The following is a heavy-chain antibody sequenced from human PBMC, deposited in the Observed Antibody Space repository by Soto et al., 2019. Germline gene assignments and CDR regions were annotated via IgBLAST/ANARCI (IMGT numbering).Heavy chain of an antibody. V-gene: IGHV3-43*01. CDR2: ISWDGGST. CDR1: GFTFDDYT. D-gene: IGHD5-18*01. CDR3: AKDKVRGYSYGPSDC. J-gene: IGHJ4*02. Sequence: LRLSCAASGFTFDDYTMHWVRQAPGKGLEWVSLISWDGGSTYYADSVKGRFTISRDNSKNSLFLQMNSLRTDDTALYYCAKDKVRGYSYGPSDCWGQGTLVTVSS.